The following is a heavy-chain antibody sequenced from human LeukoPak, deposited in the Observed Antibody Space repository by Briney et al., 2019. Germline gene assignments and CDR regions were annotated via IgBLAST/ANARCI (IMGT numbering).Heavy chain of an antibody. CDR3: ARGKLRFFGKTYNWFDP. V-gene: IGHV4-34*01. D-gene: IGHD3-3*01. J-gene: IGHJ5*02. CDR1: GGSFSGYY. CDR2: INHSGST. Sequence: SETLPLTCAVYGGSFSGYYWSWIRQPPGKGLEWIGEINHSGSTNYNPSLKSRVTISVDTSNNQFSLKLRSVTAADTAVYYCARGKLRFFGKTYNWFDPWGQGTLVTVSS.